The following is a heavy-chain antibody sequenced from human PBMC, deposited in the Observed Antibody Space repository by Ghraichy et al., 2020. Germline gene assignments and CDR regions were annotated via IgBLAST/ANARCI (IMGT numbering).Heavy chain of an antibody. V-gene: IGHV4-34*01. J-gene: IGHJ4*02. D-gene: IGHD3-22*01. CDR3: VYFFSYDSSGYYYVSY. Sequence: SETLSLTCAVYGGSFSGYYWSWIRQPPGKGLEWIGEINHSGSTNYNPSLKSRVTISVDTSKNQFSLKLSSVTAADTAVYYCVYFFSYDSSGYYYVSYWGQGTLVTVSS. CDR1: GGSFSGYY. CDR2: INHSGST.